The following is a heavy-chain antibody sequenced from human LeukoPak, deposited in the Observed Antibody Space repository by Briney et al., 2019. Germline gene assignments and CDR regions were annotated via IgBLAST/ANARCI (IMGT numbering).Heavy chain of an antibody. CDR3: ARAEMTTITYPES. D-gene: IGHD5-24*01. J-gene: IGHJ5*02. V-gene: IGHV3-21*01. CDR1: GFTFSSYS. CDR2: ITSSSSHV. Sequence: GGSLRLSCAASGFTFSSYSMNWVRQAPGKGLEWVASITSSSSHVYYADSVKGRFTISRDNAKDSLYLQMNSLRAEDTAVYYCARAEMTTITYPESWGQGTPVTVSS.